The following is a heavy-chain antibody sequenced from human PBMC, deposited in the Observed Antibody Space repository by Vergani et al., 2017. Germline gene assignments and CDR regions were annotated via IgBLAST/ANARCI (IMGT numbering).Heavy chain of an antibody. CDR2: ICYTEDT. J-gene: IGHJ4*02. D-gene: IGHD2-2*02. V-gene: IGHV4-4*03. CDR1: GDSISSNNC. Sequence: QVQLQESGPGMVKPPGTLSLTRAVSGDSISSNNCWTWVRQPPGKGLEWIGEICYTEDTKYSPSLKSRVTVSVDESSNLFSLRQNSVTAADTAVYYCAPVCYRRWGYYFDYWGQGILVTVSS. CDR3: APVCYRRWGYYFDY.